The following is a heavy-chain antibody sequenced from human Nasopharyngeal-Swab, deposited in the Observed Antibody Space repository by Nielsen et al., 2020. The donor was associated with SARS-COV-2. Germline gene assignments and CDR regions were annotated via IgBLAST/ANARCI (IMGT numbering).Heavy chain of an antibody. CDR1: GGSISSGGYY. CDR2: IYYSGST. Sequence: SETLSLTCTVSGGSISSGGYYWGWIRQHPGKGLEWIGYIYYSGSTYYNPSLKSRVTISVDTSKNQFSLKLSSVTAADTAVYYCARDSRYSSSWYAYYYYYMDVWGKGTTVTVSS. V-gene: IGHV4-31*03. CDR3: ARDSRYSSSWYAYYYYYMDV. J-gene: IGHJ6*03. D-gene: IGHD6-13*01.